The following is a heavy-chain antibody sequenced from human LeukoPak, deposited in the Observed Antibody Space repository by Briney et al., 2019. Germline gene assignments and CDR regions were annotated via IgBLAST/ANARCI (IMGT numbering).Heavy chain of an antibody. D-gene: IGHD4-17*01. CDR2: ISYDGSNK. CDR3: ARDFAYGDYARGG. Sequence: PGGSLRLSCAASGFTFSSYAMHGVRQAPGKGLEWVAVISYDGSNKYYADSVKGRFTISRDNSKNTLYLQMNSLRAEDTAVYYCARDFAYGDYARGGWGQGTLVTVSS. V-gene: IGHV3-30-3*01. CDR1: GFTFSSYA. J-gene: IGHJ4*02.